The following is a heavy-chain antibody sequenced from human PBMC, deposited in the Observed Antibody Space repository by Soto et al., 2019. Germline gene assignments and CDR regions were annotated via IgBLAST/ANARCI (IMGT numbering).Heavy chain of an antibody. CDR3: ARGGHVVVVTAALAY. CDR1: GDTFTEYY. Sequence: QVQLMQSGAEVKKPGASVKVSCKASGDTFTEYYIHWVRQAPGQGLEWMGTVNPSGGHTTYAQHVVXXXTXXRDTATSTLYMELTSLTSEDTAVYYCARGGHVVVVTAALAYWGQGTLVTVSS. D-gene: IGHD2-21*02. V-gene: IGHV1-46*01. CDR2: VNPSGGHT. J-gene: IGHJ4*02.